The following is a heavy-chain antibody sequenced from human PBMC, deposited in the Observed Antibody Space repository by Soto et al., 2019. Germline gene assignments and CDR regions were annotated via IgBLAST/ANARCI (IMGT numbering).Heavy chain of an antibody. CDR1: GGSISSSSYY. V-gene: IGHV4-39*01. J-gene: IGHJ2*01. D-gene: IGHD3-10*01. CDR3: ARQYYYGSGSPPDWYFDL. Sequence: QLLESGPGLVKPSETLSLTCTVSGGSISSSSYYWGWIRQPPGKGLEWIGSIYYSGSTYYNPSLKSRVTISVDTSKNQFSLKLSSVTAADTAVYYCARQYYYGSGSPPDWYFDLWGRGTLVTVSS. CDR2: IYYSGST.